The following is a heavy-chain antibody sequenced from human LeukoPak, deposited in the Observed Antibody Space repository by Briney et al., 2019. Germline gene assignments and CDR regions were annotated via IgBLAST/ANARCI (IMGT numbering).Heavy chain of an antibody. CDR2: IRYDGSNK. CDR1: GFTFSSYG. V-gene: IGHV3-30*02. J-gene: IGHJ4*02. Sequence: SGGSLRLSCAASGFTFSSYGMHWVRQAPGKGLEWVAFIRYDGSNKYYADSVKGRFTISRDNSKNTLYLQMNSLRAEDTAVYYCAREAITMVRGVIMEGPPFDYWGQGTLVTVSS. CDR3: AREAITMVRGVIMEGPPFDY. D-gene: IGHD3-10*01.